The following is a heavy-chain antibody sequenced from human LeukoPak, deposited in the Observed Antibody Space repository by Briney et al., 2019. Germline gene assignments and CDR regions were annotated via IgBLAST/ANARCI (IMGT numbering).Heavy chain of an antibody. CDR3: AREGTDAFDI. Sequence: PGGSLRLSCGASGFTFSTYTMNWVRQAPGKRLEWVSSISSSSNYIYYADSVKGRFTISRDNAKNSLYLQMNSLRAEDTAVYYCAREGTDAFDIWGQGTMVTVSS. CDR2: ISSSSNYI. V-gene: IGHV3-21*01. J-gene: IGHJ3*02. CDR1: GFTFSTYT.